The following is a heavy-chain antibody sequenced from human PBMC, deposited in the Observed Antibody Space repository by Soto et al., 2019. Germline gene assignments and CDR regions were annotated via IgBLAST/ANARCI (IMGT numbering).Heavy chain of an antibody. CDR1: GFSLSNGKVG. CDR2: IFSNDEK. CDR3: ARILFGRSVAGGYFYMDV. J-gene: IGHJ6*03. Sequence: HVTLKESGPVLVKPTETLTLTCTVSGFSLSNGKVGVSWIRQPPGKALEWLAHIFSNDEKSYRTSLKCTLTISEDTSKSQVVLTMTNVDPVDTATYYCARILFGRSVAGGYFYMDVWGKGTTVTVSS. D-gene: IGHD6-19*01. V-gene: IGHV2-26*01.